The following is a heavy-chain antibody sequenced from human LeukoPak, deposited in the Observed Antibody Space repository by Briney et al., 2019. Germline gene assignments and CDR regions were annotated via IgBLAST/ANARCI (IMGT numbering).Heavy chain of an antibody. J-gene: IGHJ4*02. CDR1: GFTFSSYA. D-gene: IGHD3-3*01. V-gene: IGHV3-30-3*01. CDR2: ISYDGSNK. CDR3: ARAPRFLEWLLPHDY. Sequence: GGSLRLSCAASGFTFSSYAMHRVRQAPGKGLEWVAVISYDGSNKYYADSVKGRFTISRDNSKNTLYLQMNSLRAEDTAVYYCARAPRFLEWLLPHDYWGQGTLVTVSS.